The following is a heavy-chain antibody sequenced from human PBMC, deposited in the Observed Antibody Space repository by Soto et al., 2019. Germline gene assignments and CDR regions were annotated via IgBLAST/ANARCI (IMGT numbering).Heavy chain of an antibody. V-gene: IGHV2-26*01. J-gene: IGHJ5*02. CDR1: GLSITDSEMG. Sequence: VTLKESGPVLVQPTETLTLRCTVSGLSITDSEMGVSWIRQPPGQPLEWLAHIDSSGEKSYRTCLKSRLAISKDTSKRQIVLTMTNMDPAATATYYCARRQLAVAVSPWFDPWGQGIPVTVSS. D-gene: IGHD6-13*01. CDR3: ARRQLAVAVSPWFDP. CDR2: IDSSGEK.